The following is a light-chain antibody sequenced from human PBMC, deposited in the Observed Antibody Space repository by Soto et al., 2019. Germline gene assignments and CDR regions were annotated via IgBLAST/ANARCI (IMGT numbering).Light chain of an antibody. CDR1: SSDVGGYNY. J-gene: IGLJ2*01. CDR2: DVS. V-gene: IGLV2-14*01. Sequence: QSALTQPASVSGSPGQSITISCTGTSSDVGGYNYVSWYQQHPGKAPKLMIYDVSNRPSGVSNRFSGSKSGNTASLTISGLQAEDEADYYCSSYTSSSTRPVFGGGTEVTVL. CDR3: SSYTSSSTRPV.